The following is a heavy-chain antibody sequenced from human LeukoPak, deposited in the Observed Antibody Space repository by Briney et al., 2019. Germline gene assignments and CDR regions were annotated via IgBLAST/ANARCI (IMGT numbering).Heavy chain of an antibody. CDR1: GSSISSNYY. CDR2: IYYSGST. V-gene: IGHV4-59*01. D-gene: IGHD3-22*01. Sequence: SETLSLTCTVSGSSISSNYYWGWIRQPPGKGLEWIGYIYYSGSTNYNSSFKSRVTISIDTSKNQFSLRLSSVTAADTAVYYCARKAPYYSDSSGPLGTYYFDYWGQGTLVTVSS. CDR3: ARKAPYYSDSSGPLGTYYFDY. J-gene: IGHJ4*02.